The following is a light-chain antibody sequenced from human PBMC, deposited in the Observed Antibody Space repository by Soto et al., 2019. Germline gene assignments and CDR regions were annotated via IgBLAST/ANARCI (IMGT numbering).Light chain of an antibody. Sequence: QSVLTQPASVSGSPGQSITISCTGTSSAVGAYNYVSWYQQRPGKAPKLIIYEVSDRPSGVSNRFSVSKSGNTASLTISGLQAEDEADYYCSSYTSTSTLVVFGAGTQLTVL. CDR2: EVS. J-gene: IGLJ2*01. CDR3: SSYTSTSTLVV. V-gene: IGLV2-14*01. CDR1: SSAVGAYNY.